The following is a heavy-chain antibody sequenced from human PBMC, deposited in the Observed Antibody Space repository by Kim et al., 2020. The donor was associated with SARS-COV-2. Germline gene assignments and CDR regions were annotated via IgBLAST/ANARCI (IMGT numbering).Heavy chain of an antibody. Sequence: GGSLRLSCAATGFTFSDHYMDWVRQAPEKGLEWVGRIRNKPKSYTTEYAASVKGRFTISRDDSMNSLYLQMNSLKTEDTAVYFCARVYCDRVSCPKTSYHGVDVWGQGTTVTVSS. CDR2: IRNKPKSYTT. CDR3: ARVYCDRVSCPKTSYHGVDV. D-gene: IGHD2-21*01. J-gene: IGHJ6*02. CDR1: GFTFSDHY. V-gene: IGHV3-72*01.